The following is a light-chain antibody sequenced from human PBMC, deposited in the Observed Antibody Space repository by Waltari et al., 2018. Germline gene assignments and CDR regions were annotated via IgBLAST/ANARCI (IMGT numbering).Light chain of an antibody. CDR2: DVS. V-gene: IGLV2-14*03. Sequence: QSALPQPASVSGSPGQSITIACTGTSSDVGRYTFVSWYQHHPGKAPKLVIYDVSKRPSGVSDRFSVSKSGNTASLTISGLQAEDEADYFCSSFTSTITYVFGTGTKVTVL. CDR1: SSDVGRYTF. J-gene: IGLJ1*01. CDR3: SSFTSTITYV.